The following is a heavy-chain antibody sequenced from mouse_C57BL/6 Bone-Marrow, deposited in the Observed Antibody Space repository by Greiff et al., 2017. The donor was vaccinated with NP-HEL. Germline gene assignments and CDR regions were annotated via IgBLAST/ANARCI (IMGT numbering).Heavy chain of an antibody. V-gene: IGHV3-6*01. CDR1: GYSITSGYY. J-gene: IGHJ2*01. CDR2: ISYDGSN. CDR3: ARRGKNYSKEYYFDY. D-gene: IGHD2-5*01. Sequence: EVQLQESGPGLVKPSQSLSLTCSVTGYSITSGYYWNWIRQFPGNKLEWMGYISYDGSNNYNPSLKNRISITRDTSKNQFFLKLNSVTTEDTATYYCARRGKNYSKEYYFDYWGQGTTLTVSS.